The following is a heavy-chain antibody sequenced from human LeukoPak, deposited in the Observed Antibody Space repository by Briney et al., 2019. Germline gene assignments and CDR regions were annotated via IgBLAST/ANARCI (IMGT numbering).Heavy chain of an antibody. Sequence: SETLSLTCAVYGGSFSGYYWSWIRQPPGKGLEWIGEINHSGSTNYSPSLKSRVTISVDTSKNQFSLKLSSVTAADTAVYYCASLARGEADEFDYWGQGTLVTVSS. V-gene: IGHV4-34*01. CDR1: GGSFSGYY. CDR3: ASLARGEADEFDY. J-gene: IGHJ4*02. D-gene: IGHD2-15*01. CDR2: INHSGST.